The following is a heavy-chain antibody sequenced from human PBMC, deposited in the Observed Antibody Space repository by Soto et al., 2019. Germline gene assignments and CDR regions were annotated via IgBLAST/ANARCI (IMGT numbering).Heavy chain of an antibody. CDR2: ISYDGSNK. CDR1: GFTFSSYG. J-gene: IGHJ4*02. Sequence: GGSLRLSCAASGFTFSSYGMHWVRQAPGKGLEWVAVISYDGSNKYYADSVKGRFTISRDNSKNTLYLQMNSLRAEDTAVYYCAKDRGIAAAGEIDYWGQGTLVTVSS. V-gene: IGHV3-30*18. D-gene: IGHD6-13*01. CDR3: AKDRGIAAAGEIDY.